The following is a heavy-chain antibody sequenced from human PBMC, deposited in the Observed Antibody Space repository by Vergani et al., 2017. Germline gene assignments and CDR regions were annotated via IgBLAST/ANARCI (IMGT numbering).Heavy chain of an antibody. CDR1: GFTFGDYA. D-gene: IGHD2-15*01. CDR2: IRSKAYGGTT. CDR3: TRDLFGCSGGSCYSDAFDI. J-gene: IGHJ3*02. Sequence: EVQLVESGGGLVKPGRSLRLSCTASGFTFGDYAMSWFRQAPGKGLEWVCFIRSKAYGGTTEYAASVKGRFTISRDDSKGIAYLQMNSLKTEDTAVYYCTRDLFGCSGGSCYSDAFDIWGQGTMVTVSS. V-gene: IGHV3-49*05.